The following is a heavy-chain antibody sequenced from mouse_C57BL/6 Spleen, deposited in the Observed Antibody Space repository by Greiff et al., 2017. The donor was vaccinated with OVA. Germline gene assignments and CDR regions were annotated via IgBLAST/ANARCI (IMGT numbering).Heavy chain of an antibody. CDR2: IWTGGGT. Sequence: VKLQESGPGLVAPSQSLSITCTVSGFSLTSYAISWVRQPPGKGLEWLGVIWTGGGTNYNSALKSRLSISKDKAKSQVFLKMNSLQTDDTARYDCARNRGFTTAASYAMDYWGQGASVTVAT. V-gene: IGHV2-9-1*01. D-gene: IGHD1-2*01. CDR1: GFSLTSYA. J-gene: IGHJ4*01. CDR3: ARNRGFTTAASYAMDY.